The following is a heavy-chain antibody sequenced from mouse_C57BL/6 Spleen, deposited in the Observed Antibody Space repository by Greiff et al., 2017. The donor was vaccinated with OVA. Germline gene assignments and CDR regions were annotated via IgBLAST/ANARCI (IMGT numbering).Heavy chain of an antibody. D-gene: IGHD2-3*01. V-gene: IGHV7-3*01. J-gene: IGHJ4*01. CDR2: IRNKANGYTT. CDR3: ARSIYDGYWGNAMDY. CDR1: GFTFPDYY. Sequence: EVQRVESGGGLVQPGGSLSLSCAASGFTFPDYYMSWVRHPPGKALEWLGFIRNKANGYTTEYSASVKGRFTISRDTSQRILYLQMNALRAEDSATYYCARSIYDGYWGNAMDYWGQGTSVTVSS.